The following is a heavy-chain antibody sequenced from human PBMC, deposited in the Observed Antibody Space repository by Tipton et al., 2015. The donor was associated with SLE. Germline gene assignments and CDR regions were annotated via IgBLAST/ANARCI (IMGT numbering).Heavy chain of an antibody. CDR2: IYYSGST. V-gene: IGHV4-59*01. CDR1: GGSISSYY. CDR3: ARGDSGSYWIFDY. J-gene: IGHJ4*02. Sequence: TLSLTCTVSGGSISSYYWSWIRQPPGKGLEWIGYIYYSGSTYYNPSLKSRVTISVDTSKNQFSLKLSSVTAADTAVYYCARGDSGSYWIFDYWGQGTLVTVSS. D-gene: IGHD1-26*01.